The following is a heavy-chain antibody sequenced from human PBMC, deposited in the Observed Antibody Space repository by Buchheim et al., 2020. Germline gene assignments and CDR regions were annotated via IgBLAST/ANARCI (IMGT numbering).Heavy chain of an antibody. D-gene: IGHD5-24*01. V-gene: IGHV1-46*01. J-gene: IGHJ5*02. CDR2: INPSDGYT. CDR1: GYTFTNYL. CDR3: ARAPYNDRVDP. Sequence: QVQLVQSGAEVKKPGASVKVSCKASGYTFTNYLIHWVRQAPGHGLEWMEMINPSDGYTYLAQKFQGRVTVTSDTSTSTVYMELSSLRSEDTAVYYCARAPYNDRVDPWGQGTL.